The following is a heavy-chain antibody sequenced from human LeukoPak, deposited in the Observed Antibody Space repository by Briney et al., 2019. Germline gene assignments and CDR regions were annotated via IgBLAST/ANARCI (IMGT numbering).Heavy chain of an antibody. D-gene: IGHD3-3*01. V-gene: IGHV3-7*01. Sequence: GRSLRLSCAAYGFTFSSYWMTWVRQAPGKGLEWVADIKQDGSEKYYVDSVKGRFTISRDNAKNSLYLQMNSLRAEDTAVYYCARLDFWSGDYWGQGTLVTVSS. CDR3: ARLDFWSGDY. CDR1: GFTFSSYW. CDR2: IKQDGSEK. J-gene: IGHJ4*02.